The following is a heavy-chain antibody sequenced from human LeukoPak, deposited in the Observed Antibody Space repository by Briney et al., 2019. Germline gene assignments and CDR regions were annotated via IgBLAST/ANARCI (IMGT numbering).Heavy chain of an antibody. V-gene: IGHV3-30*04. D-gene: IGHD3-22*01. J-gene: IGHJ4*02. Sequence: PGGSLRLSCAASGFTFSNYIMHWVRQAPGKGLDWVAVILEDGSNQYYADSVKGRFTISRDNAKNSLYLQMNSLRAEDTAVYYCARDDSHYYDSSGYYYFDYWGQGTLVTVSS. CDR1: GFTFSNYI. CDR3: ARDDSHYYDSSGYYYFDY. CDR2: ILEDGSNQ.